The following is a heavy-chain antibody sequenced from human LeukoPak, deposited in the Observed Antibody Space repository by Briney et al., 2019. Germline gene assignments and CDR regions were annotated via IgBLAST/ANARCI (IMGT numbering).Heavy chain of an antibody. CDR2: FNPNSGDT. D-gene: IGHD1-14*01. V-gene: IGHV1-2*02. CDR1: GYTFSGYY. Sequence: ASVKVSCKTSGYTFSGYYMHWVRQAPGQGLEWMGCFNPNSGDTKYAQKFQGGITLTWDTSSSTAYMEVSRLRSDDTAVYFCAREVFSGYNRKASDYWGQGTLVTVSS. CDR3: AREVFSGYNRKASDY. J-gene: IGHJ4*02.